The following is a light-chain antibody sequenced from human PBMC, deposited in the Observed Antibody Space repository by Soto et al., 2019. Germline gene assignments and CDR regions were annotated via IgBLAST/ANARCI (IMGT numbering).Light chain of an antibody. V-gene: IGKV3-11*01. J-gene: IGKJ1*01. CDR3: QQRINWPWT. CDR2: DAS. CDR1: QSVGSY. Sequence: EIVLTQSPGTLSLSPGERATLSCRASQSVGSYLAWYQQKPGQAPRLLIYDASNRATGIPARFSGSGSGTDLTLTISSLEPEDFAVYYCQQRINWPWTVGQGTKVDIK.